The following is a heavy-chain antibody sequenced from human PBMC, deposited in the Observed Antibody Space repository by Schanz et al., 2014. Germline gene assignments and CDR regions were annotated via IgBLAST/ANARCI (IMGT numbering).Heavy chain of an antibody. CDR3: RLWFGELYYGMDV. CDR2: LYINAGST. V-gene: IGHV3-53*01. D-gene: IGHD3-10*01. Sequence: VHLVESGGGLIHPGGSLRLSCAVSGFTVNTNYMSWARQAPGKGLEWISSLYINAGSTRYADSVKGRFTISRDNSKNTLYLQMNSLRAEDTAVYYCRLWFGELYYGMDVWGQGTTVTVSS. J-gene: IGHJ6*02. CDR1: GFTVNTNY.